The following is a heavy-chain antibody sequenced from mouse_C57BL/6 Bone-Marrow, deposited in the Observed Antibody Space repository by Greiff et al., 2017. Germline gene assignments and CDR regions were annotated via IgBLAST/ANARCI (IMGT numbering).Heavy chain of an antibody. CDR1: GFTFSDYG. D-gene: IGHD1-1*01. CDR2: ISSGSSTI. J-gene: IGHJ4*01. V-gene: IGHV5-17*01. Sequence: DVMLVESGGGLVKPGGSLKLSCAASGFTFSDYGMHWVRQAPEKGLEWVAYISSGSSTIYYADTVKGRFTISSDNAKNTLFLQMTSLRSEDTAMYYCARSYYGSSYDAMDYWGQGTSVTVSS. CDR3: ARSYYGSSYDAMDY.